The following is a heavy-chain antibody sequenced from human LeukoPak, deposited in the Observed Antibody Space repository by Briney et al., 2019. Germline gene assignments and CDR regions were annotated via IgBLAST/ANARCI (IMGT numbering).Heavy chain of an antibody. CDR1: GGSFSGYY. CDR3: ARGRVRSSWYDY. Sequence: SETLSLTCAVYGGSFSGYYWCWIRQPPGKGLEWIGEINHSGSTNYNPSLKSRVTISVDTSKNQFSLKLSSVTAADTAVYYCARGRVRSSWYDYWGQGTLVTVSS. D-gene: IGHD6-13*01. V-gene: IGHV4-34*01. J-gene: IGHJ4*02. CDR2: INHSGST.